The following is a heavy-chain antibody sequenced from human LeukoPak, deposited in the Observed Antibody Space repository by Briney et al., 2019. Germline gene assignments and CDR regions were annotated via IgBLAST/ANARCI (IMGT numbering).Heavy chain of an antibody. CDR2: LSGSGGST. D-gene: IGHD3-10*01. CDR3: AKDLWWFGEFPNAFEN. V-gene: IGHV3-23*01. CDR1: GFTFSSYG. Sequence: GGSLRLSCAASGFTFSSYGMSWVRQAPGKGLDWVSSLSGSGGSTYYADSVKGRFTISRDNSKNTLYLQMNSLRAEDTAIYYCAKDLWWFGEFPNAFENWGQGTMVTGSS. J-gene: IGHJ3*02.